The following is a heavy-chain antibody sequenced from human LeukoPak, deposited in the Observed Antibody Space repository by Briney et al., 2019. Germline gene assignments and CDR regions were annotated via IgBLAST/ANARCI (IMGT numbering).Heavy chain of an antibody. Sequence: EASVKVSCKASGYTFTSYGISWVRQAPGQGLEWMGWISAYNGNTNYAQKLQGRVTMTTDTSTSTAYMELRSLRSDDTAVYYCARDYDFWSGYYTGKGGNFDYWGQGTLVTVSS. CDR3: ARDYDFWSGYYTGKGGNFDY. CDR1: GYTFTSYG. J-gene: IGHJ4*02. D-gene: IGHD3-3*01. CDR2: ISAYNGNT. V-gene: IGHV1-18*01.